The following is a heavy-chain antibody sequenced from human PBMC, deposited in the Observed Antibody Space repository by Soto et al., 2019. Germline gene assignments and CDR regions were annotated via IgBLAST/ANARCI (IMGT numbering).Heavy chain of an antibody. Sequence: GESLKISCKGSGYTFSGYWISWVRQMPGKGLELMGIIYPSDSDTRHRPYFQGKVTISDDKSISSAYLQWSSLRASDTAMYYCARGGVSTRTFDYWGQGTPVTVPQ. CDR1: GYTFSGYW. CDR3: ARGGVSTRTFDY. V-gene: IGHV5-51*01. CDR2: IYPSDSDT. J-gene: IGHJ4*02. D-gene: IGHD3-16*01.